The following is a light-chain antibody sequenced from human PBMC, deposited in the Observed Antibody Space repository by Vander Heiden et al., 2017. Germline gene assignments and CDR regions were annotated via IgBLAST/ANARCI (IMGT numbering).Light chain of an antibody. CDR3: KQYHNTPLT. CDR1: QDITNY. V-gene: IGKV1-33*01. Sequence: QMTQSPSSLSASAGERVTITCHASQDITNYLKCYKHKPGNGPRILIYDSSHFETGVPSRCSGRGSETDFTFTISILQPVDIATYYCKQYHNTPLTFGGGTKVEIK. J-gene: IGKJ4*02. CDR2: DSS.